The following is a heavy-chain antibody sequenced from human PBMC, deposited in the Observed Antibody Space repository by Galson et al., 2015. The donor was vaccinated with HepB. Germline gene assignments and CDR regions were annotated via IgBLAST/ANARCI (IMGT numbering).Heavy chain of an antibody. CDR1: GFTFATYG. Sequence: SLRLSCAASGFTFATYGMHWVRQVPGKGLEWVAVIWYDGSKKYYGDSAKGRFTISRDNSKNTLYLQMNSLRVEDTAVYYCARDRAAAGDSSVDYWGQGTLVTVSS. J-gene: IGHJ4*02. CDR3: ARDRAAAGDSSVDY. D-gene: IGHD6-13*01. CDR2: IWYDGSKK. V-gene: IGHV3-33*01.